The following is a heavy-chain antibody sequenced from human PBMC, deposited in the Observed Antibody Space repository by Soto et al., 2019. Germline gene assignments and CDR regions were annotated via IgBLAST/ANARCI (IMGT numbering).Heavy chain of an antibody. CDR2: IYFSGIT. V-gene: IGHV4-61*03. CDR3: AGCSGGTCYSAH. CDR1: GGSVNSATFS. Sequence: SETLSLTCIVSGGSVNSATFSWRWIRQPPGKELEWIGYIYFSGITNYNPSLKSRVTISVDTSKNHFSLLLTSVTAADTAVYYCAGCSGGTCYSAHWGQGTLVTVPQ. J-gene: IGHJ4*02. D-gene: IGHD2-15*01.